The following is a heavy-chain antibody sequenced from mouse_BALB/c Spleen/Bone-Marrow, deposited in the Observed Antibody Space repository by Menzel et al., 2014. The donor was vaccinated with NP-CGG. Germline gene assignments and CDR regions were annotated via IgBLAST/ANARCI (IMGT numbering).Heavy chain of an antibody. V-gene: IGHV3-6*02. Sequence: VQLKQSGPGLVKPSQSLSLPCSVTGYSITSGYYCNWIRQFPGNKLEWMGYISYDGSNKYNPSLKNRISITRDTSKNQFFLKLNSVTTEDTTTYYCAKLLYWYFDVWGAGTTVTVSS. CDR2: ISYDGSN. CDR3: AKLLYWYFDV. J-gene: IGHJ1*01. CDR1: GYSITSGYY.